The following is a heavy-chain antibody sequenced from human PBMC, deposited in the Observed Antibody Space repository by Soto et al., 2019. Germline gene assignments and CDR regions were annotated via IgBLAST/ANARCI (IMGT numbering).Heavy chain of an antibody. Sequence: QLQLHQSGPGLVKPSETLSLSCTVSGGPVSARNYYWGWVRQPPGKGLEWIGSIFYGGNTYYKESFKSRIXIXLNXSTNQFSLMLSSVTAADTAFYFCARRYFNDDAFDIWGQGTLVTISS. V-gene: IGHV4-39*01. J-gene: IGHJ3*02. D-gene: IGHD1-1*01. CDR2: IFYGGNT. CDR3: ARRYFNDDAFDI. CDR1: GGPVSARNYY.